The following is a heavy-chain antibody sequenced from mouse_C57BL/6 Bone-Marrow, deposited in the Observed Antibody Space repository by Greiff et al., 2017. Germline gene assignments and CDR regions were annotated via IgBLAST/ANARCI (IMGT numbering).Heavy chain of an antibody. V-gene: IGHV7-3*01. Sequence: EVQLVESGGGLVQPGGSLSLSCAASGFTFTDYYMSWVRQPPGKALEWLGFIRNKANGYTTEYSASVKGRFTISRDNSQSILYLQMNALRAEDSATYYCARYLYYSNPYFDYWGQGTTLTVSS. J-gene: IGHJ2*01. CDR1: GFTFTDYY. D-gene: IGHD2-5*01. CDR3: ARYLYYSNPYFDY. CDR2: IRNKANGYTT.